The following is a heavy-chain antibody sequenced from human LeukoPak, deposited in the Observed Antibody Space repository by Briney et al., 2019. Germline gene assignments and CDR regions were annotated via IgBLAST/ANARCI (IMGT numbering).Heavy chain of an antibody. CDR3: ARDRQYCGGACYSGYFDY. D-gene: IGHD2-21*02. J-gene: IGHJ4*02. V-gene: IGHV3-48*03. CDR1: GFTFTSDG. Sequence: GGSLRLSCAASGFTFTSDGMSWVRQAPGKGLEWVSALSGSGSTTYYADSVKGRFTISRDNAKNSLYLQMNSLRAEDTAVYYCARDRQYCGGACYSGYFDYWGQGTLVTVSS. CDR2: LSGSGSTT.